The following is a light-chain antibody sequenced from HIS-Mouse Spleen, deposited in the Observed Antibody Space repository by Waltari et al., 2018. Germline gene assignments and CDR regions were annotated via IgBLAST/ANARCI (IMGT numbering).Light chain of an antibody. V-gene: IGLV2-11*01. CDR3: CSYAGSYTVV. CDR2: DVS. J-gene: IGLJ2*01. Sequence: QSALTQPRSVSGSPGQSVTISCTGTSSDVGGYNYVSWYQQHPGKAPKLMISDVSNRPSAVPGRSSGSKSGNTASLTISVLQAEDEADYYCCSYAGSYTVVFGGGTKLTVL. CDR1: SSDVGGYNY.